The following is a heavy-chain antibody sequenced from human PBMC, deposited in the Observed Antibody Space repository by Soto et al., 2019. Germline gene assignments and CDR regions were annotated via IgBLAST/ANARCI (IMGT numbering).Heavy chain of an antibody. CDR3: ARASVAGHYYYYGMDV. J-gene: IGHJ6*02. V-gene: IGHV3-21*01. CDR2: ISSSSSYI. Sequence: EVQLVESGGGLVKPGGSLRLSGAASGFTFSSYSRNWVRQAPGKGLEWVSSISSSSSYIYYADSVKGRFTISRDNAKNSLYLQMNSLRAEDTAVYYCARASVAGHYYYYGMDVWGQGTTVTVSS. D-gene: IGHD6-19*01. CDR1: GFTFSSYS.